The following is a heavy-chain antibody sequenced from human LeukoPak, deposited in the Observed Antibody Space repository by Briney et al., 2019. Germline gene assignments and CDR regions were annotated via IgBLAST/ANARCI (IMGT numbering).Heavy chain of an antibody. J-gene: IGHJ5*02. CDR3: ARDKVVTIFGVVIIKDNWFDP. CDR2: ISAYNGNT. V-gene: IGHV1-18*01. CDR1: GYTFTSYG. Sequence: ASVKVSCMASGYTFTSYGISWVRQAPGQGLEWMGWISAYNGNTNYAQKLQGRVTMTTDTSTSTAYMELRSLRSDDTAVYYCARDKVVTIFGVVIIKDNWFDPWGQGTLVTVSS. D-gene: IGHD3-3*01.